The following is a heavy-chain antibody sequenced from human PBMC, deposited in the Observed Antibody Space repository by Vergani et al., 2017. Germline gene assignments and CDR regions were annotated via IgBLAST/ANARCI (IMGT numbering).Heavy chain of an antibody. D-gene: IGHD2-2*02. V-gene: IGHV4-4*03. Sequence: QVQLQESGPGLVKPPGTLSLTCAVSGDSISSNNCWTWVRQPPGKGLEWIGEICHTEDTKYSPSLKSRVTASVDESRNLFSLRLNSVTAADTTVYYCATIGYTRWGYYFDYWGQGILVTVSS. CDR1: GDSISSNNC. CDR3: ATIGYTRWGYYFDY. CDR2: ICHTEDT. J-gene: IGHJ4*02.